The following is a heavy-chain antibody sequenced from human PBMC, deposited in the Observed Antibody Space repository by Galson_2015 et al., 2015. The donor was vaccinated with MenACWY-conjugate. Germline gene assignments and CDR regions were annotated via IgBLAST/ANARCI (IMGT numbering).Heavy chain of an antibody. J-gene: IGHJ4*02. Sequence: SEPLSLTCPVSGGSISSGSYYWGWLRQPPGKGLEWIGSIYYSGSTYYNPSLKSRVTISVDTSRNQFSLKLSSVTAADTALYYCARRMAGTQHFDYWGQGTLVSVSS. D-gene: IGHD6-19*01. V-gene: IGHV4-39*01. CDR3: ARRMAGTQHFDY. CDR2: IYYSGST. CDR1: GGSISSGSYY.